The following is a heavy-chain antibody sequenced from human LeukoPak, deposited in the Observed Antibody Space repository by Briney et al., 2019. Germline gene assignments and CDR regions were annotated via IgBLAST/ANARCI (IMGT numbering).Heavy chain of an antibody. Sequence: SGGSLRLSCAASGFPFDRYWMSWVRLAPGKGLEWVANIKHDGSEKTFVDSVKGRFTISRDNAENSLYLQMNSLRAEDTAVYYCARDPYYDFWSDYGTEAFDIWGQGTLVTVSS. CDR1: GFPFDRYW. CDR2: IKHDGSEK. V-gene: IGHV3-7*01. D-gene: IGHD3-3*01. J-gene: IGHJ3*02. CDR3: ARDPYYDFWSDYGTEAFDI.